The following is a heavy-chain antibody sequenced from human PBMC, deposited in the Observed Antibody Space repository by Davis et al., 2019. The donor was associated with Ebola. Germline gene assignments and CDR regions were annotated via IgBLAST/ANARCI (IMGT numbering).Heavy chain of an antibody. CDR2: IWYDGSNK. D-gene: IGHD5-18*01. CDR1: GFTFSSYW. J-gene: IGHJ4*02. Sequence: PGGSLRLSCAASGFTFSSYWMSWVRQAPGKGLEWVAVIWYDGSNKYYADSVKGRFTISRDNSKNTLYLQMNGLRAEDTAVYYCAKDGGYYYFDYWGQGTLVTVSS. CDR3: AKDGGYYYFDY. V-gene: IGHV3-33*03.